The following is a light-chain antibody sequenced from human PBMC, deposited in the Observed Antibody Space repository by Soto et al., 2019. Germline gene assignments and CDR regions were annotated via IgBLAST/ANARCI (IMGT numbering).Light chain of an antibody. V-gene: IGKV1-39*01. CDR3: QQSYSTSVT. J-gene: IGKJ4*01. CDR1: QSISSY. CDR2: AAS. Sequence: DIPMTQSPSSLSASVGDRVTITCRASQSISSYLNWYQQKPGKAPKLLIYAASSLQSGVPSRFSGSGSGTDFTLTISSLQPEDFATYYCQQSYSTSVTFGGGTKVEIK.